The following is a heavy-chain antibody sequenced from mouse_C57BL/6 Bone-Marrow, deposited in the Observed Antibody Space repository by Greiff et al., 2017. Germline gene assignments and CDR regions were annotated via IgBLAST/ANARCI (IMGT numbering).Heavy chain of an antibody. CDR2: IDPENGDT. Sequence: VQLKESGAELVRPGASVKLSCTASGFNIKDDYMHWVKQRPEQGLEWIGWIDPENGDTEYASKFPGKATITADTSSNTASLQLSSLTSEDTAVSYGTTIDYDGLPWFAYWGQGTLVTVSA. CDR1: GFNIKDDY. J-gene: IGHJ3*01. CDR3: TTIDYDGLPWFAY. V-gene: IGHV14-4*01. D-gene: IGHD2-4*01.